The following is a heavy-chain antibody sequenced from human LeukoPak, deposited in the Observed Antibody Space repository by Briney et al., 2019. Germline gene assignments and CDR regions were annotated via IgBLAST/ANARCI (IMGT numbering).Heavy chain of an antibody. CDR2: IYYSGST. V-gene: IGHV4-31*03. D-gene: IGHD4-17*01. Sequence: SQTLSLTCTVSGGSISSGGYYWSWIRHHPGKGLEWIGYIYYSGSTYYNPSLKSRVTISVDTSKNQFSLKLSSVTAADTAVYYCASLPNGDYTFDYWGQGTLVTVSS. J-gene: IGHJ4*02. CDR1: GGSISSGGYY. CDR3: ASLPNGDYTFDY.